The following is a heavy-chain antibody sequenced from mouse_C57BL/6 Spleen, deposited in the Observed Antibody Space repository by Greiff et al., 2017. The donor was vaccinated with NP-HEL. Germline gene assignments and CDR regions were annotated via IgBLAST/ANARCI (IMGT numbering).Heavy chain of an antibody. CDR1: GYAFSSSW. Sequence: VQLQQSGPELVKPGASVKISCKASGYAFSSSWMNWVKQRPGKGLEWIGLIYPGDGDTNYNGKFKGKATLTADTSSSTAYMQLSSLTSEDSAVYVCARMENGLEAMDYWGQGTSVTVSS. D-gene: IGHD2-2*01. CDR2: IYPGDGDT. CDR3: ARMENGLEAMDY. V-gene: IGHV1-82*01. J-gene: IGHJ4*01.